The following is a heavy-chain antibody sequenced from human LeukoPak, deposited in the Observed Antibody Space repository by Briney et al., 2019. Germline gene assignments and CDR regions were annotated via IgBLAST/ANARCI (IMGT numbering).Heavy chain of an antibody. V-gene: IGHV3-11*06. CDR2: ISSSSYT. Sequence: GGSLRLSCAASGFTFSDYYMSWIRQAPGKGLEWVSYISSSSYTNYADSVKGRFTISRDNAKNSLYLQVNSLRAEDTAVYYCARDGGAAAGTFEYYFDYWGQGTLVTVSS. CDR1: GFTFSDYY. J-gene: IGHJ4*02. CDR3: ARDGGAAAGTFEYYFDY. D-gene: IGHD6-13*01.